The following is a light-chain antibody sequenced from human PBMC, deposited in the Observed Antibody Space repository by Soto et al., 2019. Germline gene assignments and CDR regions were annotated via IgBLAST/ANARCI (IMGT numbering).Light chain of an antibody. CDR2: GAS. Sequence: DIQMTQSPSLLSASIGDRVTITCRASQHIATSLSWFQHKVGKAPTLLIYGASALQSGAPSRFSGSGSGTHFTLTISGLQPEDFATYYCQQSTSVPRTFGQGTRVDLK. CDR1: QHIATS. CDR3: QQSTSVPRT. V-gene: IGKV1-39*01. J-gene: IGKJ1*01.